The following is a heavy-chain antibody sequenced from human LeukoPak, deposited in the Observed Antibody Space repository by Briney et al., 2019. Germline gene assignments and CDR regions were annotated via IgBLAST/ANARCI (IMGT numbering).Heavy chain of an antibody. CDR3: ASHDYESSFDY. J-gene: IGHJ4*02. CDR2: IYYSGST. Sequence: PSETLSLTCIVSGGSISSYYWSWIRQPSGKGLEWIGYIYYSGSTNYNPSLKSRVTISVDTSKNQFSLKLSSVTAADTAVYYCASHDYESSFDYWGQGTLVTVSS. CDR1: GGSISSYY. V-gene: IGHV4-59*01. D-gene: IGHD4-17*01.